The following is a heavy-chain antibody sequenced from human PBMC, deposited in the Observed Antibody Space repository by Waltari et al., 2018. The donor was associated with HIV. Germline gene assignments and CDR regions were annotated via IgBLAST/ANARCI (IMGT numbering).Heavy chain of an antibody. Sequence: QVQLVESGGGVVQPGRSLRLSCAASGFTFSSYGMHWVRQAPGKGLEWVAVIWYDGSNKYYADSVKGRFTISRDNSKNTLYLQMNSLRAEDTAVYYCARGGYSYGYFSYYFDYWGQGTLVTV. CDR2: IWYDGSNK. V-gene: IGHV3-33*01. CDR1: GFTFSSYG. CDR3: ARGGYSYGYFSYYFDY. D-gene: IGHD5-18*01. J-gene: IGHJ4*02.